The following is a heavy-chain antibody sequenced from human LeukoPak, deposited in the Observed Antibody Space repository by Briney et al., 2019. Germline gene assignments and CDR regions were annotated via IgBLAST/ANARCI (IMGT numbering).Heavy chain of an antibody. D-gene: IGHD3-9*01. CDR2: INSDGSTT. J-gene: IGHJ4*02. CDR3: AKGAGNFDWSYHDY. CDR1: GFTFSTYW. Sequence: GGSLRLSCEATGFTFSTYWVHWVRQAPGKGLVWVSRINSDGSTTGYADSVKGRFTISRDNSKNTLYLQLNSLRAEDTSVYYCAKGAGNFDWSYHDYWGQGTLVTVSS. V-gene: IGHV3-74*01.